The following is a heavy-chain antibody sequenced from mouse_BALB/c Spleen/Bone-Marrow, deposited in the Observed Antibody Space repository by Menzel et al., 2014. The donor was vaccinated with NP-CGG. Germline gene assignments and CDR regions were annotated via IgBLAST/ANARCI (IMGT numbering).Heavy chain of an antibody. Sequence: QVHVKQSGPELVKPGASVKISCKASGYAFSSSWMNWVKQRPGQGLEWIGRIYPGDGDTKYNGKFKGKATLTADKSSSTAYMQLSSLTSVDSAVYFCARSDGYRDMDYWGQETSVTVSS. CDR2: IYPGDGDT. V-gene: IGHV1-82*01. J-gene: IGHJ4*01. D-gene: IGHD2-3*01. CDR1: GYAFSSSW. CDR3: ARSDGYRDMDY.